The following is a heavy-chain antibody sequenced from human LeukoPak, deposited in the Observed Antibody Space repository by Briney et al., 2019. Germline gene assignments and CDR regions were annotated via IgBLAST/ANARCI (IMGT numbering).Heavy chain of an antibody. J-gene: IGHJ4*02. V-gene: IGHV3-23*01. CDR1: GFNFDTYT. CDR3: VKDTGMHSYDSSGFDN. Sequence: GGSLRLSCAASGFNFDTYTMSWVRQAPGKGLQWVSLISASGGMSYYTDSVKGRFTISRDSFRNTLHLKMNDLRAEDTAVYYCVKDTGMHSYDSSGFDNWGQGTLVTVSS. D-gene: IGHD3-22*01. CDR2: ISASGGMS.